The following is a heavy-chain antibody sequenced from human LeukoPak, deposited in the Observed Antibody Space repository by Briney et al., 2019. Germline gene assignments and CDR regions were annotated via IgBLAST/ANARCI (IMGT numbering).Heavy chain of an antibody. D-gene: IGHD3-16*02. CDR2: ISGSGGST. J-gene: IGHJ3*02. CDR1: GFTFSSYA. CDR3: AKEDRNDYDYIWGSYRPAPDI. Sequence: GGSLRLSCAASGFTFSSYAMSWVRQAPGKGLEWVSAISGSGGSTYYADSVKGRFTISRDNSKNTLYLQMNSLRAEDTAVYYCAKEDRNDYDYIWGSYRPAPDIWGQGTMVTVSS. V-gene: IGHV3-23*01.